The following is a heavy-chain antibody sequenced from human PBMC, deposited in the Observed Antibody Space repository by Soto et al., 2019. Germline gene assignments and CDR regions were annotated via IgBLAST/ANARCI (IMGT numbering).Heavy chain of an antibody. V-gene: IGHV6-1*01. CDR2: TYYRSKWYN. J-gene: IGHJ4*02. CDR3: ARYYNWNYEGARISYYFDY. D-gene: IGHD1-7*01. Sequence: SQTLSLTCAISGDSASSNSAAWNWIRQSPSRGLEWLGRTYYRSKWYNDYAVSVKSRITINPGTSKNQFSLQLNSVTPEDTAVYYCARYYNWNYEGARISYYFDYWGQGTMVTVSS. CDR1: GDSASSNSAA.